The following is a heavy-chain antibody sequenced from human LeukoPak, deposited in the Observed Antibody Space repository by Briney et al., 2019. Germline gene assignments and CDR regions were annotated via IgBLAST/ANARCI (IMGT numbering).Heavy chain of an antibody. J-gene: IGHJ4*02. V-gene: IGHV4-34*01. Sequence: SETLSLTCAVYGGSFSGYYWSWIRQPPGKGLEWIGEINHSGSTNYNPSLKSRVTISVDTSKNQFSLKLSSVTAADTAVYYCARHDPPDQQLVFYYWGQGTLVTVSS. D-gene: IGHD6-13*01. CDR1: GGSFSGYY. CDR2: INHSGST. CDR3: ARHDPPDQQLVFYY.